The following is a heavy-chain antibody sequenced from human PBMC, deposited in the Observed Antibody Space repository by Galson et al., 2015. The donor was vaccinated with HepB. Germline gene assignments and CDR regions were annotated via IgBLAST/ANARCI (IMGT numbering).Heavy chain of an antibody. CDR3: ARGYCDASLCSEYYHYYYMDV. D-gene: IGHD2-15*01. V-gene: IGHV1-18*01. CDR1: GYTFSNYG. Sequence: SVKVSCKASGYTFSNYGISWVRQAPGQGLEWMGWISPYNGHTNYAQNLQGRVTMTTDTSTRTAYMEVRSLRSDDTAVYYCARGYCDASLCSEYYHYYYMDVWGKGTTVTVSS. CDR2: ISPYNGHT. J-gene: IGHJ6*03.